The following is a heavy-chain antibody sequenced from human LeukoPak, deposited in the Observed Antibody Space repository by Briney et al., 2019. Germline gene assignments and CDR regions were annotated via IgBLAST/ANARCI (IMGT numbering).Heavy chain of an antibody. V-gene: IGHV4-4*07. CDR2: IYTSGST. J-gene: IGHJ6*03. CDR1: GGSISSYY. D-gene: IGHD3-10*01. CDR3: ARSGVGTYYYYMDV. Sequence: SETLSLTCTVSGGSISSYYWSWIRQPAGMGLEWIGRIYTSGSTNYNPSLKSRVTMSVDTSKNQFSLKLSSVTAADTAVYYCARSGVGTYYYYMDVWGKGTTVTVSS.